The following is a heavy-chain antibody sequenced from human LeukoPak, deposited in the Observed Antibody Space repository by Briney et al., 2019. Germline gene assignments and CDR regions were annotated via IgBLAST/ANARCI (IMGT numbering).Heavy chain of an antibody. CDR1: GFNVSNNY. D-gene: IGHD3-16*01. Sequence: PGGSLRLSCAASGFNVSNNYMSWVRQAPGEGLGWVSVIYSGDNTYYVESVKGRFTISRDNSKNTLFLQMNRLRAEDTAVYYCAGRRVLDASFDYWGQGTLVTVSS. V-gene: IGHV3-66*02. CDR3: AGRRVLDASFDY. J-gene: IGHJ4*02. CDR2: IYSGDNT.